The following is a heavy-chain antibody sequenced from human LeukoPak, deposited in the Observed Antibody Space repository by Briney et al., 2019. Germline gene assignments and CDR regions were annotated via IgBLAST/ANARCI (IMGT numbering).Heavy chain of an antibody. D-gene: IGHD2-21*02. CDR3: ARGPYCGGDCYFDY. Sequence: SETLSLTCTVSGGSISSYYWSWIRQPAGKGLEWIGRIYTSGSTNYNPSLKSRVTTSVDTSKNQFSLKLSSVTAADTAVYYCARGPYCGGDCYFDYWGQGTLVTVSS. J-gene: IGHJ4*02. V-gene: IGHV4-4*07. CDR1: GGSISSYY. CDR2: IYTSGST.